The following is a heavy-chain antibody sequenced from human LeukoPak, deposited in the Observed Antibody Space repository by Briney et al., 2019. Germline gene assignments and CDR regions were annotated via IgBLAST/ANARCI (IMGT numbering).Heavy chain of an antibody. D-gene: IGHD5-12*01. Sequence: ASVKVSCKASGGTFSSYAISWVRQAPGQGLERMGRIIPILGIANYAQKFQGRVTITADKSTSTAYMELSSLRSEDTAVYYCARVIDSGYDFAYWGQGTLVTVSS. V-gene: IGHV1-69*04. CDR2: IIPILGIA. CDR3: ARVIDSGYDFAY. J-gene: IGHJ4*02. CDR1: GGTFSSYA.